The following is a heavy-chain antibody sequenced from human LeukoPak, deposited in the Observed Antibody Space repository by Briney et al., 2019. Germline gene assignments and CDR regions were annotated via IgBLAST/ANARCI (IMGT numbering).Heavy chain of an antibody. D-gene: IGHD6-19*01. V-gene: IGHV3-23*01. CDR3: ATGGYRSGWHVY. CDR1: GFTFTDYA. CDR2: LSGSGVST. J-gene: IGHJ4*02. Sequence: GGSLRLSCAASGFTFTDYAMSWVRQAPGKGLEWVSSLSGSGVSTYYADSVKGRFTISRDNSKNTLYLQMNSLRAEDTAVYHCATGGYRSGWHVYWGQGTLVIVSS.